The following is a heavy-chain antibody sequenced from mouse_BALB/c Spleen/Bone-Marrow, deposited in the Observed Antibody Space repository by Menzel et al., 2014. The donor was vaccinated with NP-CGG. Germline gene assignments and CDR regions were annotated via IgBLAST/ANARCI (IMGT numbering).Heavy chain of an antibody. J-gene: IGHJ3*01. CDR1: GYTFTDYW. CDR3: ANIYYGDYGWFSY. CDR2: IDTSYTYT. Sequence: VQLQQSGAELVMPGASVKMSCKASGYTFTDYWIHWVKRRPGQGLEWIGAIDTSYTYTTYNQKFKGKATLTVDASSSTAYIQLSSLTAEDSAVYYCANIYYGDYGWFSYWGQGTLVTVSA. V-gene: IGHV1-69*01. D-gene: IGHD2-13*01.